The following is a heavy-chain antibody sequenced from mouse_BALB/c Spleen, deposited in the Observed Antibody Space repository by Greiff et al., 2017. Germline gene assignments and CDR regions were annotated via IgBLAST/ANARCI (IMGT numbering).Heavy chain of an antibody. CDR2: ISYDGSN. Sequence: ESGPGLVKPSQSLSLTCSVTGYSITSGYYWNWIRQFPGNKLEWMGYISYDGSNNYNPSLKNRISITRDTSKNQFFLKLNSVTTEDTATYYCASLFLYSMDYWGQGTSVTVSS. V-gene: IGHV3-6*02. J-gene: IGHJ4*01. CDR3: ASLFLYSMDY. CDR1: GYSITSGYY.